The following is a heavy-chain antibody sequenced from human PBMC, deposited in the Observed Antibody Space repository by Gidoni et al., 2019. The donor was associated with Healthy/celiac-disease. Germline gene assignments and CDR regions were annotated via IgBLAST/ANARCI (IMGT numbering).Heavy chain of an antibody. CDR3: AKTAAMGDFDY. D-gene: IGHD5-18*01. V-gene: IGHV3-30*18. Sequence: QVQLVESGGGVVHPGRSLSPSCAASCFTFSSYGMHWVRQAPGKGLEWVAVISYDGSNKYYADSVKGRFTISRDNSKNTLYLQMNSLRAEDTAVYYCAKTAAMGDFDYWGQGTLVTVSS. CDR2: ISYDGSNK. J-gene: IGHJ4*02. CDR1: CFTFSSYG.